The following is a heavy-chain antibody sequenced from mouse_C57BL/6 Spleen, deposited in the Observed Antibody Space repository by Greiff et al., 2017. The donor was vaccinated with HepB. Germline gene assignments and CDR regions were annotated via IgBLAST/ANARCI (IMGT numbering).Heavy chain of an antibody. V-gene: IGHV5-17*01. Sequence: EVKLMESGGGLVKPGGSLKLSCAASGFTFSDYGMHWVRPAPEKGLEWVAYISSGSSTIYYADTVKGRVTISRDNAKNTLFLQMTSLRSENTAMYYCARQGIYYDYDFAYWGQGTLVTVSA. CDR1: GFTFSDYG. CDR3: ARQGIYYDYDFAY. D-gene: IGHD2-4*01. CDR2: ISSGSSTI. J-gene: IGHJ3*01.